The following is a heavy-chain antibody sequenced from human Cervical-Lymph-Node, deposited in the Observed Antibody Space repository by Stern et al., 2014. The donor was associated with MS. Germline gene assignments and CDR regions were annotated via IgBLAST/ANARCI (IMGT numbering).Heavy chain of an antibody. CDR2: VSNEGSKQ. CDR3: GRDTCRGGGCYFRY. V-gene: IGHV3-30-3*01. D-gene: IGHD2-15*01. J-gene: IGHJ4*02. CDR1: GFIFSNYA. Sequence: VQLEESGGGVVQPGRSLRLSCAASGFIFSNYAMHWVRQAPGKGLDWVAFVSNEGSKQFYADSVKGRFTISRDTANNTLYLQMNSLRPEDTAVYYCGRDTCRGGGCYFRYWGQGILITVSS.